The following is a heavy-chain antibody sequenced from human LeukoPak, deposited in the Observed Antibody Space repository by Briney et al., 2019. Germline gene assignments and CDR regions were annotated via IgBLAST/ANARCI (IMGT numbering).Heavy chain of an antibody. CDR1: GFTFSSYW. D-gene: IGHD2-21*02. V-gene: IGHV3-7*01. CDR2: IKQDGSEK. CDR3: ARKEPATAISHTLDY. Sequence: GGSLRLSCAASGFTFSSYWMSWVRQAPGKGLEWVANIKQDGSEKYYVDSVKGRFTISRDNAKNSLYLQMNSLRAEDTAVYYCARKEPATAISHTLDYWGQGTLVTVSS. J-gene: IGHJ4*02.